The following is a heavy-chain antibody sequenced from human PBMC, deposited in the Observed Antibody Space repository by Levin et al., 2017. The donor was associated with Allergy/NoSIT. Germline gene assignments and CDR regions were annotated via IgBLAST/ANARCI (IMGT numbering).Heavy chain of an antibody. J-gene: IGHJ4*02. CDR1: GFTFDDYA. CDR3: AKAPGIGSGSYLALPDY. V-gene: IGHV3-9*01. CDR2: ISWNSGSI. D-gene: IGHD1-26*01. Sequence: GGSLRLSCAASGFTFDDYAMHWVRQAPGKGLEWVSGISWNSGSIGYADSVKGRFTISRDNAKNSLYLQMNSLRAEDTALYYCAKAPGIGSGSYLALPDYWGQGTLVTVSS.